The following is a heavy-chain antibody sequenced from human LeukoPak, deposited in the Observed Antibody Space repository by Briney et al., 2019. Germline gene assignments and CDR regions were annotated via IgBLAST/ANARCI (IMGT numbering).Heavy chain of an antibody. Sequence: ASVKVSCKASGYTFTSYYMHWVRQAPGQGLEWMGIINPSGGSTSYAQKFQGRVTMTRDTSTSTVYMELSSLRSEDTAVYYCATSVVVVAVLDYWGQGTLVTVSS. J-gene: IGHJ4*02. CDR3: ATSVVVVAVLDY. V-gene: IGHV1-46*01. CDR1: GYTFTSYY. D-gene: IGHD2-15*01. CDR2: INPSGGST.